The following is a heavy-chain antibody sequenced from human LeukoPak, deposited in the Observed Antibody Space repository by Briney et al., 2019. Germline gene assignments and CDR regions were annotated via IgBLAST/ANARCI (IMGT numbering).Heavy chain of an antibody. V-gene: IGHV1-2*02. CDR1: GCTFTDYY. Sequence: ASVKVSCKASGCTFTDYYIHWVRQAPGQGLEWMGWINPNSGDTKYAQKFQGGVTMTRDTSISTAYMELSRLRSDDTAVYYCATGGSGDYLAVDIWGQGTVVTVSS. D-gene: IGHD4-17*01. CDR2: INPNSGDT. J-gene: IGHJ3*02. CDR3: ATGGSGDYLAVDI.